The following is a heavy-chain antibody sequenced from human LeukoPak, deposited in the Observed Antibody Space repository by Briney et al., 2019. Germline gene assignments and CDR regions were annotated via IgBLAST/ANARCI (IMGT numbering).Heavy chain of an antibody. CDR2: ITGSGGRT. J-gene: IGHJ3*02. Sequence: GGSLRLSCAASGFIFSSYAVTWVRQAPGKGLEWVSSITGSGGRTQYADSVQGRFTISRDNSKNTLYLQMNSLRAEDTAVYYCAKDPNGDYIGTFDIWGQGTMVTVSS. CDR3: AKDPNGDYIGTFDI. V-gene: IGHV3-23*01. CDR1: GFIFSSYA. D-gene: IGHD4-17*01.